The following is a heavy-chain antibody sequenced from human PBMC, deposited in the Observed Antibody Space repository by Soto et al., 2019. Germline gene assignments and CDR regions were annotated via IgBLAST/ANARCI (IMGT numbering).Heavy chain of an antibody. CDR3: TTGGKGISSGYYHGGGLDH. V-gene: IGHV1-69-2*01. CDR1: GYIFIDYY. Sequence: EVQLVQSGAEVKKPGATVKISCKVSGYIFIDYYMHWVQQAPGKGLEWVGLVDPGDGETIYAEKFQGRVTITADTSTDTAYMELSSLRSEDTAVYYCTTGGKGISSGYYHGGGLDHWGQGTLVTVSS. D-gene: IGHD3-22*01. J-gene: IGHJ4*02. CDR2: VDPGDGET.